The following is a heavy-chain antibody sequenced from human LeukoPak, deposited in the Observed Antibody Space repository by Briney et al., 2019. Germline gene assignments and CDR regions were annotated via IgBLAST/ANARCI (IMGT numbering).Heavy chain of an antibody. Sequence: PGGSLRLSCAASGFTFSSYGMHWVRQAPGKGLEWVAVISYDGSNKYYADSVKGRFTISRDNSKNTLYLQMNSLRAEDTAVYYCARAQLRLAFDYWGQGTLVTVSS. CDR2: ISYDGSNK. J-gene: IGHJ4*02. CDR3: ARAQLRLAFDY. CDR1: GFTFSSYG. D-gene: IGHD2-2*01. V-gene: IGHV3-30*03.